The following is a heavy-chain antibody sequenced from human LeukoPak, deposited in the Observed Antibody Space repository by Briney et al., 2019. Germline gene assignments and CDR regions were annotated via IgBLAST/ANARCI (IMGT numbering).Heavy chain of an antibody. CDR2: ITSDGSST. Sequence: GGSLRLSCAASGFTFSSTWMNWVRQGPGKGLEWVSRITSDGSSTIYADSVKGRFTISRDNPKNTLYLQMNSLRAEDTAVYYCAKGRVGHSPGYYYGNDAFDIWGQGTMVTVSS. CDR3: AKGRVGHSPGYYYGNDAFDI. D-gene: IGHD3-22*01. V-gene: IGHV3-74*01. J-gene: IGHJ3*02. CDR1: GFTFSSTW.